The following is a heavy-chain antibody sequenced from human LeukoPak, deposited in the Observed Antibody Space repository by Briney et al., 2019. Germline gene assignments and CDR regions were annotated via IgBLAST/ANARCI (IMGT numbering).Heavy chain of an antibody. J-gene: IGHJ3*01. CDR1: GFTFSSYA. CDR3: ARVFNGGKAGPLDV. V-gene: IGHV3-20*01. D-gene: IGHD4-23*01. CDR2: INWSGGSS. Sequence: GGSLRLSCAASGFTFSSYAMSWVRPVPGKGLEWVSVINWSGGSSGYADSVKGRFAISRDNDKNSLYLQMNSLRVEDTAFYHCARVFNGGKAGPLDVWGQGTVVSVSS.